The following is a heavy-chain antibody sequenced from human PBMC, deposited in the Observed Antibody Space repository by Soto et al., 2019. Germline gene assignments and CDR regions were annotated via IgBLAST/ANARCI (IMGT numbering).Heavy chain of an antibody. Sequence: SETLSLTCTFSGGSIISYYWIWIRQPPGKGLEWIGYIYYSGSTNYNPSLKSRVTISVDTSKNQFSLKLSSVTAADTAVYYCARESRHYDILTGYYQSYFDYWGQGTLVTVSS. V-gene: IGHV4-59*01. CDR3: ARESRHYDILTGYYQSYFDY. CDR1: GGSIISYY. CDR2: IYYSGST. D-gene: IGHD3-9*01. J-gene: IGHJ4*02.